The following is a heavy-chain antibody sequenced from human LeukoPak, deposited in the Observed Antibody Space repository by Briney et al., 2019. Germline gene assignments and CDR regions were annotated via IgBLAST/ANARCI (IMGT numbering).Heavy chain of an antibody. Sequence: PGGSLRLSCAASGFTFSSYWMHWVRQAPGKGLVWVSRINGDGSTTAYADSVKGRFTISRDNAKNTLYLQMNSLRAEDTAVYYCAVTWGRSGGAFDIWGQGTMVTVSS. CDR1: GFTFSSYW. CDR2: INGDGSTT. J-gene: IGHJ3*02. V-gene: IGHV3-74*01. D-gene: IGHD2-15*01. CDR3: AVTWGRSGGAFDI.